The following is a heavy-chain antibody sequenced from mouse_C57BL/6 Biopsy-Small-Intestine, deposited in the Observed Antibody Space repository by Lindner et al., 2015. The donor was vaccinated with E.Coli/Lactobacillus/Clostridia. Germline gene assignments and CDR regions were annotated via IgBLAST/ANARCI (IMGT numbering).Heavy chain of an antibody. Sequence: SVKVSCKASGYTITTYGISWVRQAPGQGLEWVGWNQTVTNGDIYYAQRVQGRVTMTTDTSTSTAYMELRSLRSDDTAVYYCARDRVPAVMIPKDYFYYGMDVWGQGTTVTVSS. CDR1: GYTITTYG. J-gene: IGHJ1*01. CDR2: NQTVTNGDI. V-gene: IGHV1-81*01. CDR3: ARDRVPAVMIPKDYFYYGMDV. D-gene: IGHD1-1*01.